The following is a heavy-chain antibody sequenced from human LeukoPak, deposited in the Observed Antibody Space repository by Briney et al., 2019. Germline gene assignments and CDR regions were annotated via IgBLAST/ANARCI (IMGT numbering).Heavy chain of an antibody. CDR1: GFTFSSYW. CDR3: ARPRGCGSSRCNNFDY. CDR2: MNEYGSEI. J-gene: IGHJ4*02. V-gene: IGHV3-7*01. Sequence: GGSLRLSCAASGFTFSSYWMNWVRQAPGKGLEWVAKMNEYGSEIFYVDSVKGRFTISRDNAKKSLYLQMNSLRAEDTAVYYCARPRGCGSSRCNNFDYWGQGTLVTVSS. D-gene: IGHD2-2*01.